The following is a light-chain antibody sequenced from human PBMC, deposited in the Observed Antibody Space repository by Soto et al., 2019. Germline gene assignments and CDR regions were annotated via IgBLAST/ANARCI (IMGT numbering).Light chain of an antibody. CDR2: EVS. CDR3: CSYAGSSTFAYV. V-gene: IGLV2-23*02. J-gene: IGLJ1*01. Sequence: QCAVTQPASVSGSPGQTITISCTGTSSDVGSYNLVSWYQQHPGKAPKLMIYEVSKRPSVVSNRFSGSKSGNTASLTISGLQAEDEADYYCCSYAGSSTFAYVFGTGTKVTVL. CDR1: SSDVGSYNL.